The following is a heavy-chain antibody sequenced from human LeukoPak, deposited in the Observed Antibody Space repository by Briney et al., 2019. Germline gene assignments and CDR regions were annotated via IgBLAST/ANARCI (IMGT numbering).Heavy chain of an antibody. D-gene: IGHD6-19*01. CDR1: GYTFTSYG. CDR2: ISAYNGNT. V-gene: IGHV1-18*01. Sequence: VASVKVSCKASGYTFTSYGISWVRQAPGQGLEWMGWISAYNGNTNYAQKLQGRVTMTTDTSTSTAYMELRSLRSDDTAVYYCARDPQYSSGWDNSFDYWGQGTLVTVSS. CDR3: ARDPQYSSGWDNSFDY. J-gene: IGHJ4*02.